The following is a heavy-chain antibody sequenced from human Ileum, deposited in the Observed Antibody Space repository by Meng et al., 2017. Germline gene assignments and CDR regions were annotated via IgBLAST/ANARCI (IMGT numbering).Heavy chain of an antibody. CDR3: ATLRGQWLVSYFQH. Sequence: QVQLVQSGAEVKKPGDSVKVSCKVSGYTLTELSIHWVRQAPRKGLEWMGGYDSEDGEIIYAQKFQGRVTMTEDTSTDSAYLELRNLRSEDTAVYYCATLRGQWLVSYFQHWGQGTLVTVSS. V-gene: IGHV1-24*01. D-gene: IGHD6-19*01. CDR2: YDSEDGEI. J-gene: IGHJ1*01. CDR1: GYTLTELS.